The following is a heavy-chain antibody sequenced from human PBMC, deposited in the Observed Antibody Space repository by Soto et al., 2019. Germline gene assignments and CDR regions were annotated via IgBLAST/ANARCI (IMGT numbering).Heavy chain of an antibody. Sequence: ASVKVSCKVSGYTLTELSMHWVRQAPGKGLAWMGGFDPEDGETIYAQKFQGRVTMTEDTSTDTAYMELSRLRSEGTAVYYCATEIMVRGVYYFQYWGQGTLVTVSS. CDR3: ATEIMVRGVYYFQY. J-gene: IGHJ4*02. CDR1: GYTLTELS. D-gene: IGHD3-10*01. CDR2: FDPEDGET. V-gene: IGHV1-24*01.